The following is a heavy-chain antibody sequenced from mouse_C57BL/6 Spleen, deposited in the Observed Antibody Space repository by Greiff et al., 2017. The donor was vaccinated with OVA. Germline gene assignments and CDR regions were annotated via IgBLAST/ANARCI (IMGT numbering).Heavy chain of an antibody. CDR2: ISSGGSYT. Sequence: EVKLVESGGDLVKPGGSLKLSCAASGFTFSSYGMSWVRQTPDKRLEWVATISSGGSYTYYPDSVKGRFTISRDNAKNTLYLQMSSLKSEDTAMYYCARQTGTYAMDYWGQGTSVTVSS. CDR1: GFTFSSYG. D-gene: IGHD4-1*01. J-gene: IGHJ4*01. V-gene: IGHV5-6*01. CDR3: ARQTGTYAMDY.